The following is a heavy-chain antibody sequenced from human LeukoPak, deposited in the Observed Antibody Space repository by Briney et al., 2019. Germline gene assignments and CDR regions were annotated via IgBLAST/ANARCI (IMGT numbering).Heavy chain of an antibody. V-gene: IGHV3-7*03. Sequence: GGSLRLSCAASGFTFSSYWMSWVRQAPGKGLEWVANIKQDGSEKYYVDSVKGRFTISRDNAKNSLYLQMNSLRAEDTAVYYCARDYGDYYYYGMDVRGQGTTVTVSS. CDR1: GFTFSSYW. D-gene: IGHD4-17*01. CDR3: ARDYGDYYYYGMDV. CDR2: IKQDGSEK. J-gene: IGHJ6*02.